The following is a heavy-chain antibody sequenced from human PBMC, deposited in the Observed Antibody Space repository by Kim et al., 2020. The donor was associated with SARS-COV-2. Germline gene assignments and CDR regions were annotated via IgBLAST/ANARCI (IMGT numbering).Heavy chain of an antibody. J-gene: IGHJ4*01. Sequence: GGSLRLSCAASGFTFSSYGMHWVRQAPGKGLEWVAVISYDGSNKYYADSVKGRFTISRDNSKNTLYLQMNSLRAEDTAVYYCAKDRSYYDSSGSGLDYW. CDR3: AKDRSYYDSSGSGLDY. CDR2: ISYDGSNK. V-gene: IGHV3-30*18. D-gene: IGHD3-22*01. CDR1: GFTFSSYG.